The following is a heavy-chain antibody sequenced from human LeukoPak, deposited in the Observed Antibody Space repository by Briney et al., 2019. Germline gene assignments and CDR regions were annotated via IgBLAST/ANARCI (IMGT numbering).Heavy chain of an antibody. CDR1: GFTFREYY. D-gene: IGHD4-17*01. CDR3: AREFYGQFDF. CDR2: ISSNSDYT. V-gene: IGHV3-11*06. Sequence: GGSLRLSCAASGFTFREYYMAWIRRAPGKGLEWVSSISSNSDYTHYADSFEGRFAISRDNTQNSLSLQMNSLRPEDTAVYYCAREFYGQFDFWGQGILVTVSS. J-gene: IGHJ4*02.